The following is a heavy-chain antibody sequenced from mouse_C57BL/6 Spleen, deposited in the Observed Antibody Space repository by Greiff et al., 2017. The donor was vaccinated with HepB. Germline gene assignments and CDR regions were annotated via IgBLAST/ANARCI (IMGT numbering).Heavy chain of an antibody. CDR2: IDPSDSET. J-gene: IGHJ4*01. CDR1: GYTFTSYW. D-gene: IGHD3-2*02. Sequence: VQLQQPGAELVRPGSSVKLSCKASGYTFTSYWMHWVKQRPIQGLEWIGNIDPSDSETHYNQKFKDKATLTVDKSSSTAYMQLSSLTSEDSAVYYCAREGASAQATAMDYWGQGTSVTVSS. CDR3: AREGASAQATAMDY. V-gene: IGHV1-52*01.